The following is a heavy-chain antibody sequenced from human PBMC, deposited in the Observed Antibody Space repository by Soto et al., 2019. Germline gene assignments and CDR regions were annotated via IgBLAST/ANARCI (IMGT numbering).Heavy chain of an antibody. Sequence: PGGSLRLSCAASGFRFASYGMYWVRQTPGKGLEWVALISSDGSKKDYAESVRGRFTISRDNSKNTLYLQMNSLRVEDTAVYYCTKPASGLQWPPFDPWGHGTLATVS. V-gene: IGHV3-30*18. CDR2: ISSDGSKK. D-gene: IGHD6-19*01. J-gene: IGHJ5*02. CDR3: TKPASGLQWPPFDP. CDR1: GFRFASYG.